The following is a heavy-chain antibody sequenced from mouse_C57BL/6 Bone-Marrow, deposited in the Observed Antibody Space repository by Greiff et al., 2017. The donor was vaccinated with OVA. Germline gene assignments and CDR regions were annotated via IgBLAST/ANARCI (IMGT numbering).Heavy chain of an antibody. CDR3: ARGGGFYYYGSSYVVDDY. CDR1: GYSFTDYN. D-gene: IGHD1-1*01. CDR2: INPNYGTT. J-gene: IGHJ2*01. V-gene: IGHV1-39*01. Sequence: VQLQQSGPELVKPGASVKISCKASGYSFTDYNMNWVKQSNGKSLEWIGVINPNYGTTIYNQKFKGKATLTVDQSSSTAYMQLNSLTSEDSAVYYCARGGGFYYYGSSYVVDDYWGQGTTLTVSS.